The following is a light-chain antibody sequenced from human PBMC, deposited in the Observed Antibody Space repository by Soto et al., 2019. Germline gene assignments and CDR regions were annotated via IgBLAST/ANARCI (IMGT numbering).Light chain of an antibody. CDR3: SSYTSSSTPL. J-gene: IGLJ2*01. CDR2: EVS. V-gene: IGLV2-14*01. CDR1: SSDVGGYSY. Sequence: QSALTQPASVSGSPGQSITISCTGTSSDVGGYSYVSWYQQHPGKAPKLMIYEVSNRPSGVSNRFSGSKSGNTASLTISGLQAEDEVDYYCSSYTSSSTPLFGGGTKLTVL.